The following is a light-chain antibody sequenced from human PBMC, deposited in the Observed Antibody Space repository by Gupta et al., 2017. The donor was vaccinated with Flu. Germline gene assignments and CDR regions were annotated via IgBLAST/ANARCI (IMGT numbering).Light chain of an antibody. CDR2: WAS. J-gene: IGKJ3*01. Sequence: DIVMTQSPDSLAVSLGERATINCKSSQSVLYSSNNKNYLAWYQQKPGQPPKLLIYWASTRESGVPDRFNGSGSGTDFTLTISSLQAEDVAVYSCQQYYSTPRTFGPGTKVDIK. CDR1: QSVLYSSNNKNY. CDR3: QQYYSTPRT. V-gene: IGKV4-1*01.